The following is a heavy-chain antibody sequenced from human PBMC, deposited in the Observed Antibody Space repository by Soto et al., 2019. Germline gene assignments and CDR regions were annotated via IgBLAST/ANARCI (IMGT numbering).Heavy chain of an antibody. Sequence: QVQLVESGGGVVQPGRSLRLSCAASGFTFSSYGMHWVRQAPGKGLEWVAVIWYDGSNKYYADSVKGRFTISRDNSKNTLYLQMNSLRAEDTAVYYCARAGNELLGYCRNGGSCYDLFGWVDYWGQGTLVTVSS. V-gene: IGHV3-33*01. J-gene: IGHJ4*02. D-gene: IGHD2-15*01. CDR2: IWYDGSNK. CDR3: ARAGNELLGYCRNGGSCYDLFGWVDY. CDR1: GFTFSSYG.